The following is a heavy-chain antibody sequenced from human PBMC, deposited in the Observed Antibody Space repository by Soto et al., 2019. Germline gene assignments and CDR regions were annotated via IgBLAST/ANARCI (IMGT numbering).Heavy chain of an antibody. CDR1: GFSFSSFA. CDR3: AKAPNYDFWSGFSAVYFDY. D-gene: IGHD3-3*01. J-gene: IGHJ4*02. V-gene: IGHV3-23*01. CDR2: VSGRGGDT. Sequence: EVHLLQSGGGLVQPGGSLRLSCAASGFSFSSFALSWVRQSPGKGLEWVAAVSGRGGDTYYANSVKGRFTISRDNSQNTLFLQMNSLRAEDSAIYYCAKAPNYDFWSGFSAVYFDYWGQGTLVTVSS.